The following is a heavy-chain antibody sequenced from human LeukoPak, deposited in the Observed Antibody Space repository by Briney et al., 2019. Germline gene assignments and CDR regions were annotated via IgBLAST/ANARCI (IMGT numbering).Heavy chain of an antibody. J-gene: IGHJ5*02. CDR3: ARRATYWFDP. Sequence: SETLSLTCTVSGASISSYYWSWIRQPPGKGLEWIGHIYYSGSGSTNYNPSLRSRVTILIDTSKNQFSLILSSGTAADTAVYYCARRATYWFDPWGQGTLVTVSS. CDR2: IYYSGSGST. CDR1: GASISSYY. V-gene: IGHV4-59*08.